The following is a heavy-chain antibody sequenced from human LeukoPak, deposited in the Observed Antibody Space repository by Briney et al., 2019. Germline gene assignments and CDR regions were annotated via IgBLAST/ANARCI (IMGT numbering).Heavy chain of an antibody. CDR1: GFTFSSYW. CDR2: ISSSSSYI. D-gene: IGHD3-16*01. V-gene: IGHV3-21*01. CDR3: AIVAGGDPFDY. Sequence: GGSLRLACAASGFTFSSYWMHWVRQAPGKGLEXXSSISSSSSYIKYADSVKGRFTVSRDNAKKSLYLQMNNLRAEDTAVYYCAIVAGGDPFDYWGQGTLVTVSS. J-gene: IGHJ4*02.